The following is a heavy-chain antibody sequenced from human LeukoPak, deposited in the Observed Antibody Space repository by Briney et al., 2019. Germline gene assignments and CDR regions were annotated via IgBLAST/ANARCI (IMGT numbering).Heavy chain of an antibody. Sequence: TLETLSLTCTVSGGSISSSSYYWGWIRRPPGKGLVWIGSIYYSGSTYYNPALKSRVILSVDTSKNQFSLRLISVNAADTAVYYCARYILATSIAAPYYWGQGTLVTVSS. D-gene: IGHD6-13*01. V-gene: IGHV4-39*07. CDR2: IYYSGST. CDR3: ARYILATSIAAPYY. J-gene: IGHJ4*02. CDR1: GGSISSSSYY.